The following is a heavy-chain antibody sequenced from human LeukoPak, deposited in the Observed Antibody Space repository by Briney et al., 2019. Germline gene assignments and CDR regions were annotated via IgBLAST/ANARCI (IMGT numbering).Heavy chain of an antibody. Sequence: GRSLRLSCAASGFTFSSYSMNWVRQAPGKGLEWVSSISSSSSYIYYADSVKGRFTISRDNAKNSLYLQMNSLRAEDTAVYYCARDVTPDAFDIWGQGTMVTVSS. CDR2: ISSSSSYI. CDR3: ARDVTPDAFDI. V-gene: IGHV3-21*01. J-gene: IGHJ3*02. D-gene: IGHD2-21*02. CDR1: GFTFSSYS.